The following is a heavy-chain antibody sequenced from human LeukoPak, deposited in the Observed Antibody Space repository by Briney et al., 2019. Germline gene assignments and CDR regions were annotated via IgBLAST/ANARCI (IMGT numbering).Heavy chain of an antibody. D-gene: IGHD3-3*01. CDR2: ISSSGSTI. Sequence: PGGSLRLSCAASGFTFSSYSMNWVRQAPGKGLEWVSYISSSGSTIYYADSVKGRFTISRDNAKNSLYLQMNSLRAEDTAVYYCARARFWSDYFDYWGQGTLVTVSS. CDR3: ARARFWSDYFDY. CDR1: GFTFSSYS. V-gene: IGHV3-48*04. J-gene: IGHJ4*02.